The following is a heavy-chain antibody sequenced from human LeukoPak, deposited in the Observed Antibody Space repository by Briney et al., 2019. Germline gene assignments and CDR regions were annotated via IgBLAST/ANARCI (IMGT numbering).Heavy chain of an antibody. CDR1: GYTFTYFY. D-gene: IGHD6-19*01. J-gene: IGHJ4*02. Sequence: ASVTVSSKASGYTFTYFYIHWVRQAAGQGLEWMGCINPNSGVTKYAQKFQGRVTMTRDTSISTAYMEVSRLRSDDAAVYYCARHSLSEAGPAGWGQGTLVTVSS. CDR3: ARHSLSEAGPAG. CDR2: INPNSGVT. V-gene: IGHV1-2*02.